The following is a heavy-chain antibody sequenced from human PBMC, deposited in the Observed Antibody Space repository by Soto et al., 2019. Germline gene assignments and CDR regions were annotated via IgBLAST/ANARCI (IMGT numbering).Heavy chain of an antibody. J-gene: IGHJ6*02. V-gene: IGHV3-9*01. CDR2: ISWNSGSI. CDR1: GFTFDDYA. CDR3: AKHQRYDSSGYPGSYYGMDV. D-gene: IGHD3-22*01. Sequence: GGSLRLSCAASGFTFDDYAMHWVRQAPGKGLEWVSGISWNSGSIGYADSVKGRFTISRDNAKNSLYLQMNSLRAEDTALYYCAKHQRYDSSGYPGSYYGMDVWGQGTTVTVSS.